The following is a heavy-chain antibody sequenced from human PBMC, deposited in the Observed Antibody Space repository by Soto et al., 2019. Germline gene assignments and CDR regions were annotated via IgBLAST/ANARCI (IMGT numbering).Heavy chain of an antibody. D-gene: IGHD2-15*01. V-gene: IGHV3-15*07. CDR2: IKSKTDGGTI. J-gene: IGHJ4*02. Sequence: EVQLVESGGGLVKPGESLRLSCAASDLGFSNAYINWVRQAPGKGLEWVGRIKSKTDGGTIDYAAPVKGRFIISRDDSSNTVYLQMNSLKTEDTAVYYCTTRGALGYWGQGTLVTVSS. CDR1: DLGFSNAY. CDR3: TTRGALGY.